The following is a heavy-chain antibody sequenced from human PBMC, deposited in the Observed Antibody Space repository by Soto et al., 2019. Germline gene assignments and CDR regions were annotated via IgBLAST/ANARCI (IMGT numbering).Heavy chain of an antibody. J-gene: IGHJ6*03. Sequence: GASVKVSCKASGYTFTSDAMQWVGQAPGQRLEWMGWINAGNGNTKYSQKFQGRVTITRDTSASTAYMELSSLRSEDTAVYYCAKGGGVVTTLAYSYMDAWGKGNTVTVSS. CDR3: AKGGGVVTTLAYSYMDA. V-gene: IGHV1-3*01. CDR1: GYTFTSDA. CDR2: INAGNGNT. D-gene: IGHD4-4*01.